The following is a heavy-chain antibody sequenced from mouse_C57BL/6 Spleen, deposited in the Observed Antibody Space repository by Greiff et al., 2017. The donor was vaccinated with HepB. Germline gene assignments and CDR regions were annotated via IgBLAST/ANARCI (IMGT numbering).Heavy chain of an antibody. Sequence: QVQLQQSGPELVKPGASVKISCKASGYAFSSSWMNWVKQRPGKGLEWIGRIYPGDGDTNYNGKFKGKATLTADKSSSTAYMQLSSLTSEDSAVYSCARDDYDFYYAMDYWGQGTSVTVSS. V-gene: IGHV1-82*01. J-gene: IGHJ4*01. D-gene: IGHD2-4*01. CDR3: ARDDYDFYYAMDY. CDR1: GYAFSSSW. CDR2: IYPGDGDT.